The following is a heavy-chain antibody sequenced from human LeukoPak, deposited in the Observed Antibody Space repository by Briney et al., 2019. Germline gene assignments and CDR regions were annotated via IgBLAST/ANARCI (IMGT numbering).Heavy chain of an antibody. J-gene: IGHJ5*02. V-gene: IGHV1-69*13. CDR2: IIPVFGTA. CDR1: GGTFSSYA. Sequence: SVKVSCKASGGTFSSYAISWVRQAPGQGLEWMGGIIPVFGTANYAQKFQGSVTITADESTSTAYMELSSLRSEDTAVYYCASSGFGELSWFDPWGQGTLVTVSS. D-gene: IGHD3-10*01. CDR3: ASSGFGELSWFDP.